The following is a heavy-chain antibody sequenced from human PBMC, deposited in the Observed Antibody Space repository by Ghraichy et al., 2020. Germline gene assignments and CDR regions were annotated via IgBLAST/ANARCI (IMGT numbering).Heavy chain of an antibody. CDR3: AKDLGYYDSRYFQH. Sequence: GGSLRLSCAASGFTFSSYGMHWVHQAPGKGLEWVAFIRYDGSNKYYADSVKGRFTISRDNSKNTLYLQMNSLRAEDTAVYYCAKDLGYYDSRYFQHWGQGTLVTVSS. J-gene: IGHJ1*01. CDR1: GFTFSSYG. V-gene: IGHV3-30*02. D-gene: IGHD3-22*01. CDR2: IRYDGSNK.